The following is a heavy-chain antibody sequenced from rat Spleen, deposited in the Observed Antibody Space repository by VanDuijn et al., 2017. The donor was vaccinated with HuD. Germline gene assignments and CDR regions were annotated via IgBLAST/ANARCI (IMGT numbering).Heavy chain of an antibody. CDR1: GFTFSAYA. CDR2: ISYEGRNT. CDR3: ARDVTTLDY. Sequence: EVQLVESGGGLVQPGGSLKFSCSASGFTFSAYAMAWVRQAPKKGLEWVASISYEGRNTYYGDSVKGRFTVSRDNAKDILYLQMDSLRSEDTATYYCARDVTTLDYWGQGVMVTVSS. J-gene: IGHJ2*01. V-gene: IGHV5-17*01.